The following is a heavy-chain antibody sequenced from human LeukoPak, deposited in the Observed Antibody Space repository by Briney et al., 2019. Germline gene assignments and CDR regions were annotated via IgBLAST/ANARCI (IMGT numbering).Heavy chain of an antibody. V-gene: IGHV4-34*01. Sequence: SETLSLTCAVYGGSFSGYYWSWVRQPPGRGLEWIGEINHSGSTNYNPSLKSRVTISVDTSKNQFSLKLSSVTAADTAVYYCAGKRVDRTQPLDYWGQGTLVTVSS. J-gene: IGHJ4*02. CDR1: GGSFSGYY. CDR3: AGKRVDRTQPLDY. D-gene: IGHD1-14*01. CDR2: INHSGST.